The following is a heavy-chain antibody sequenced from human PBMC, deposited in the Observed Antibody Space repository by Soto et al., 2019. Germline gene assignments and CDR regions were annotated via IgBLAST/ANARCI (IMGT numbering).Heavy chain of an antibody. CDR1: GFTFSSYG. V-gene: IGHV3-30*18. Sequence: GGSLRLSCAASGFTFSSYGMHWVRQAPGKGLEWVAVISYDGSNKYYADSVKGRFTISRDNSKNTLYLQMNSLRAEDTAVYYCAKDPRIPKTSLTTVTWGYFDYWGQGTLVTVSS. CDR3: AKDPRIPKTSLTTVTWGYFDY. D-gene: IGHD4-17*01. CDR2: ISYDGSNK. J-gene: IGHJ4*02.